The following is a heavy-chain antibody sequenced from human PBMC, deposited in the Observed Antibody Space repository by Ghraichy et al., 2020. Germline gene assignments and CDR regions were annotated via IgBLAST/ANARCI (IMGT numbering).Heavy chain of an antibody. D-gene: IGHD1-26*01. CDR1: GYSISSGYY. J-gene: IGHJ6*02. CDR2: IHYSGST. Sequence: SETLSLTCTVSGYSISSGYYWGWIRQSPGKGLEWIGSIHYSGSTYNNPSLKSRVIISVDTSKNPFFLKVSSVTAADTAVYHCASDRSRYTGSYYYYYGIDVWGQGTTVTVSS. CDR3: ASDRSRYTGSYYYYYGIDV. V-gene: IGHV4-38-2*02.